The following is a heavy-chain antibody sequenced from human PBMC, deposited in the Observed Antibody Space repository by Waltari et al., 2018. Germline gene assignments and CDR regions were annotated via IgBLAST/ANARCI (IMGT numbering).Heavy chain of an antibody. Sequence: QLQLQESGPGLVTPSETLSLTCSVSGGSIRSTSYYWGWIRQPPGKGLEWIGSFIYNGNTYYNPSLKSRVTISVDTSKNHFSLQLRSVTAADTAMYYCARPGRVGGGSLMGLDYWGQGTLVTVSS. CDR2: FIYNGNT. CDR3: ARPGRVGGGSLMGLDY. V-gene: IGHV4-39*02. J-gene: IGHJ4*02. D-gene: IGHD2-15*01. CDR1: GGSIRSTSYY.